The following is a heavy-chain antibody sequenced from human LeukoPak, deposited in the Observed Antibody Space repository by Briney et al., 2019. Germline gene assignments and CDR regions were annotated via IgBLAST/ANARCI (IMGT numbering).Heavy chain of an antibody. CDR2: IKEDGSEK. V-gene: IGHV3-7*01. Sequence: PGGSLRLSCVASGFSLIRYWMSWVRQAPGEGLEWVANIKEDGSEKYYGDSVKGRFTISRDNAKNSLHLQMNSLRGEDTAVYYCAREYSWGQGTLVTVSS. CDR3: AREYS. CDR1: GFSLIRYW. J-gene: IGHJ4*02.